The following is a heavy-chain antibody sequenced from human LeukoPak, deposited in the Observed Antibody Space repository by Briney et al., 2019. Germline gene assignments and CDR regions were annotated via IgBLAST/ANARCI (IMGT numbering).Heavy chain of an antibody. V-gene: IGHV4-39*01. J-gene: IGHJ5*02. CDR2: IYYSGST. CDR1: GGSISSSNYY. Sequence: SETLSLTCTVSGGSISSSNYYWGWIRQPPGKGLEWIGSIYYSGSTYYNPSLKSRVTISVDTSKNQFSLKLSSVTAADTAVYYCARHSSSTSCYFLPWGQGTPVTVSS. CDR3: ARHSSSTSCYFLP. D-gene: IGHD2-2*01.